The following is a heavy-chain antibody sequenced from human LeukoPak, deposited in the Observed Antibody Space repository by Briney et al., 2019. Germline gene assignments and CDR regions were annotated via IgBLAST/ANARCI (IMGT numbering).Heavy chain of an antibody. J-gene: IGHJ4*02. CDR1: GGSFSGYY. D-gene: IGHD4-17*01. CDR2: INHSGST. CDR3: ASSYGDLDY. V-gene: IGHV4-34*01. Sequence: SETLSLTCAVYGGSFSGYYWSWIRQPPGKGLEWIGEINHSGSTNYNPSLKSRVTTSVDTSKNQFSLKLSSVTAADTAVYYCASSYGDLDYWGQGTLVTVSS.